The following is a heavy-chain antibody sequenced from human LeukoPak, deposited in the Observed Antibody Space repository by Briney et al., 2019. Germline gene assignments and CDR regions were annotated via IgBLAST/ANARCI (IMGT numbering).Heavy chain of an antibody. Sequence: SVKVSCKASGGTFSSYAISWVRQAPGQGLEWMGGIIPIFGTANYAQKFQGRVTITADESTSTAYMELSSLRSENTAVYYCARSYYDSSGYYRFDYWGQGTLVTVSS. CDR1: GGTFSSYA. D-gene: IGHD3-22*01. CDR3: ARSYYDSSGYYRFDY. V-gene: IGHV1-69*13. CDR2: IIPIFGTA. J-gene: IGHJ4*02.